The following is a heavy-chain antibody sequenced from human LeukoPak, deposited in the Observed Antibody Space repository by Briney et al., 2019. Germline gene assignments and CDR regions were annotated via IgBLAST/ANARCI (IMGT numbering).Heavy chain of an antibody. CDR2: IYYSGKT. CDR1: GGSISRSSYY. CDR3: VKEEMGTFHFEK. Sequence: SETLSLTCTVSGGSISRSSYYWGWIRQPPGKGLEWIGSIYYSGKTYYNPSLKRRATISVDTSKSQFFLKLSSVTAADTAVYYCVKEEMGTFHFEKWGQGTLVTVSS. V-gene: IGHV4-39*01. D-gene: IGHD3-9*01. J-gene: IGHJ4*02.